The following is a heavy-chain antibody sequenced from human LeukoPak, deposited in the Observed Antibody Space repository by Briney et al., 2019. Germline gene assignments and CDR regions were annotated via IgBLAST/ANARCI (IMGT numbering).Heavy chain of an antibody. V-gene: IGHV1-2*02. D-gene: IGHD6-13*01. J-gene: IGHJ3*02. CDR1: GYTFTGYY. CDR3: ASPYSSSWRDAFDI. CDR2: INPNSGVT. Sequence: ASVKVSCKASGYTFTGYYMHWVRQAPGQGLEWMGWINPNSGVTNYAQKLQGRVTMTRDTSISTAYMELSRLRSDDTAVYYCASPYSSSWRDAFDIWGQGTMVTVSS.